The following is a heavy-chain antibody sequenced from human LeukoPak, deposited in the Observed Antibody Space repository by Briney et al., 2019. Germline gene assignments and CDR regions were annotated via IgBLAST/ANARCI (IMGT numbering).Heavy chain of an antibody. CDR3: ARVRAAAGISWYFDL. D-gene: IGHD6-13*01. CDR2: IGTAGDT. CDR1: GFTFINYD. V-gene: IGHV3-13*04. J-gene: IGHJ2*01. Sequence: PGGSLRLSCAVSGFTFINYDMHWVRQVTGKGLEWVSAIGTAGDTYYLDSVKGRFTISREDAKSSSYLQMNSLRAGDTAVYYCARVRAAAGISWYFDLWGRGTLVTVSS.